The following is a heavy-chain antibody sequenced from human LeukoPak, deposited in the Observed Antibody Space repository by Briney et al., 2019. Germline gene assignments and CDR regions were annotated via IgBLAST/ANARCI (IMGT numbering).Heavy chain of an antibody. CDR2: IYYSGST. J-gene: IGHJ5*02. CDR1: GYSISSGYY. Sequence: SETLSLTCAVSGYSISSGYYWGWIRQPPGKGLEWIGSIYYSGSTYYNPSLKSRVTISIDTSKNQFSLKLSSVTAADTAVYYCASNLEGSGSYYLLDPWGQGTLVTVSS. CDR3: ASNLEGSGSYYLLDP. V-gene: IGHV4-38-2*01. D-gene: IGHD3-10*01.